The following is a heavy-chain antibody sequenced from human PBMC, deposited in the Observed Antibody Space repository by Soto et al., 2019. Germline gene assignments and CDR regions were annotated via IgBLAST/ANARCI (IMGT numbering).Heavy chain of an antibody. D-gene: IGHD6-13*01. CDR1: GFTFDDYA. CDR3: AKEGDRGAAAGTVYFDY. V-gene: IGHV3-9*01. J-gene: IGHJ4*02. Sequence: GGSLRLSCAASGFTFDDYAMHWVRQAPGKGLEWVSGISWNSGSIGYADSVKGRFTISRDNAKNSLYLQMNSLRAEDTALYYCAKEGDRGAAAGTVYFDYWGQGTLVTVSS. CDR2: ISWNSGSI.